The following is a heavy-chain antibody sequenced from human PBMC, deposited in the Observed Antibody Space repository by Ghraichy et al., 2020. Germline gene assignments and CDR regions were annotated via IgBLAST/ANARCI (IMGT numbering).Heavy chain of an antibody. Sequence: LSLTCAASGFSFGGYGMNWVRQAPGKGLEWVASISNSGDYIYYADSVRGRFTISRYNTKNSLSLQMDSLRDDDTGLYYCARELRGSGASDHWGQGTLVTVSS. V-gene: IGHV3-21*01. CDR1: GFSFGGYG. CDR3: ARELRGSGASDH. D-gene: IGHD3-10*01. J-gene: IGHJ4*02. CDR2: ISNSGDYI.